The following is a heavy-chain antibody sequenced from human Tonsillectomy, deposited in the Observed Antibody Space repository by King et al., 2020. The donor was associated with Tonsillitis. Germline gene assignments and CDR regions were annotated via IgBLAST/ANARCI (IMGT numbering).Heavy chain of an antibody. CDR1: VGSFSGYY. D-gene: IGHD5-18*01. Sequence: VQLQQWGAGLLKPSEILSLTCAVYVGSFSGYYWSWIRQPPGKGLEWIGEINPSGSTNYSPSLKSRVTISVDTSKNQFSLKLSSVTAADTAVYYCARLLSRWGGYSYSLGWFDPWGQGTLVTVSS. V-gene: IGHV4-34*01. J-gene: IGHJ5*02. CDR3: ARLLSRWGGYSYSLGWFDP. CDR2: INPSGST.